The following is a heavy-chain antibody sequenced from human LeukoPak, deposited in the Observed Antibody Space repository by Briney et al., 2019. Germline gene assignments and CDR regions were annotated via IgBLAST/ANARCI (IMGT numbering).Heavy chain of an antibody. Sequence: GASVKVSCKASGYTFTGYYMHWVRQAPGQGLEWMGWINPHSGGTNYAQRFQGRVTMTRDTSISTAYMELSRVRSDETAVYYCARYVAYSYGCFDYWGQGTLVTVSS. CDR2: INPHSGGT. CDR1: GYTFTGYY. CDR3: ARYVAYSYGCFDY. D-gene: IGHD5-18*01. V-gene: IGHV1-2*02. J-gene: IGHJ4*02.